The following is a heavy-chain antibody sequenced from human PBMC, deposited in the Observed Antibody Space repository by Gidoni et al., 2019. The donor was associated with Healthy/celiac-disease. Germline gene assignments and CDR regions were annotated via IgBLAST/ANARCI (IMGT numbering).Heavy chain of an antibody. CDR2: IYYSGST. CDR1: GGSVSSGSYY. J-gene: IGHJ5*02. CDR3: ARTPDMGVVVPAGWFDP. D-gene: IGHD2-2*01. Sequence: QVQLQESGPGLVKPSETLSLTCTVSGGSVSSGSYYWSWIRQPPGKGLEWIGYIYYSGSTNYNPSLKSRVTISVDTSKNQFSLKLSSVTAADTAVYYCARTPDMGVVVPAGWFDPWGQGTLVTVSS. V-gene: IGHV4-61*01.